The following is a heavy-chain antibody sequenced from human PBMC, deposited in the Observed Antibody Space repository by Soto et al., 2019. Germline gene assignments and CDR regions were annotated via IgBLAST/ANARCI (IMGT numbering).Heavy chain of an antibody. CDR1: GGSFSGYY. CDR2: INHSGST. J-gene: IGHJ6*02. V-gene: IGHV4-34*01. D-gene: IGHD2-2*01. Sequence: PSETLSLTCAVYGGSFSGYYWSWIRQPPGKGLEWIGEINHSGSTNYNPSLKSRVTISVDTSKNQFSLKLSSVTAADTAVYYCARGGVVVVPAAVKVFYYYYGMDVWGQGTTVTV. CDR3: ARGGVVVVPAAVKVFYYYYGMDV.